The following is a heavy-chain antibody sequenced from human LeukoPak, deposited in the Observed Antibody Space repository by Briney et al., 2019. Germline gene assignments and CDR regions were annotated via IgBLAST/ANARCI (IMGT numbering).Heavy chain of an antibody. Sequence: GGSLRLSCAASGFTFSSYSMNWVRQAPGKGLEWVSSISSSSSYIYYADSVKGRFTISRDNSKNTLYLQMNSLRAEDTAVYYCAKGRSSGTPYYFDSWGQGTLVTVPS. V-gene: IGHV3-21*04. D-gene: IGHD6-19*01. CDR3: AKGRSSGTPYYFDS. CDR1: GFTFSSYS. CDR2: ISSSSSYI. J-gene: IGHJ4*02.